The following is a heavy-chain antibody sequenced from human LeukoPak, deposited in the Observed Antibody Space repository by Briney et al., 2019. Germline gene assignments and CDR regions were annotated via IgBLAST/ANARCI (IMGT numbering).Heavy chain of an antibody. J-gene: IGHJ4*02. V-gene: IGHV3-49*04. CDR3: RCDFWSGYYNLDY. CDR1: GFTFGDYA. Sequence: GGSLRLSCTASGFTFGDYAMSWVRRAPGKGLEWVGFIRSKAYGGTTEYAASVKGRFTISRDDSKSIAYLQMNSLKTEDTAVYYCRCDFWSGYYNLDYWGQGTLVTVSS. CDR2: IRSKAYGGTT. D-gene: IGHD3-3*01.